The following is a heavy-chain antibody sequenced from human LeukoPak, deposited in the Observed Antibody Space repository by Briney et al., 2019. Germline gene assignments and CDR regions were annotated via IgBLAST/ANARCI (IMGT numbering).Heavy chain of an antibody. V-gene: IGHV1-46*01. D-gene: IGHD5-12*01. CDR1: GYTFTSYY. J-gene: IGHJ3*02. CDR3: ARPDFTITGRQGAFDI. CDR2: INPSGGST. Sequence: ASVKVSCKASGYTFTSYYMHWVRQAPGQGLEWMGIINPSGGSTSYAQKFQGRVTMTRDTSTSTAYMELSSLRSEDTAVYYCARPDFTITGRQGAFDIWGQGTMVTVSS.